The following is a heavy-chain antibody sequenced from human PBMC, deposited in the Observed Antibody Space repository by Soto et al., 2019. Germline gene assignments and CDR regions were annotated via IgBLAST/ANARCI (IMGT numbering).Heavy chain of an antibody. D-gene: IGHD3-3*01. CDR1: GLSFNNYA. V-gene: IGHV3-23*01. Sequence: PGGSLRLSCAASGLSFNNYAMHWVRQAPGKGPEWVSVISRDGGNTYYADSVKGRFTISRDNSKNTLYLQMNSLRAEDTAVYYCAKIGVADYYFDYWGQGTLVTVSS. CDR2: ISRDGGNT. J-gene: IGHJ4*02. CDR3: AKIGVADYYFDY.